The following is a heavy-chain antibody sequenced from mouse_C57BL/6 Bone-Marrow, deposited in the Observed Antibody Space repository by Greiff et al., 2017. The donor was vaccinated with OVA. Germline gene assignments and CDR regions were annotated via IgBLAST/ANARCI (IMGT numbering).Heavy chain of an antibody. CDR1: GYTFTDYY. V-gene: IGHV1-26*01. J-gene: IGHJ2*01. CDR3: ARLGFYEGY. Sequence: EVQLQQSGPELVKPGASVKISCKASGYTFTDYYMNWVKQSHGKSLEWIGDINPNNGGTSYNQKFKGKATLTVDKSSSTAYMELRSLTSEDSAVYYCARLGFYEGYWGQGTTLTVSS. D-gene: IGHD2-3*01. CDR2: INPNNGGT.